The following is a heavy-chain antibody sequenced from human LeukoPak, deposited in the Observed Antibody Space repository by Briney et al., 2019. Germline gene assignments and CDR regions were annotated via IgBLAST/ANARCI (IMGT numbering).Heavy chain of an antibody. J-gene: IGHJ4*02. D-gene: IGHD5-12*01. V-gene: IGHV1-2*02. CDR3: AREQASGYDFGY. CDR2: INPNSGGT. Sequence: ASVKVSCKASGYTFTGYYMHWVRQAPGQGLEWMGWINPNSGGTNYAQKFQGRATMTRDTSISTAYMELSRLRSDDTAVYYCAREQASGYDFGYWGQGTLVTVSS. CDR1: GYTFTGYY.